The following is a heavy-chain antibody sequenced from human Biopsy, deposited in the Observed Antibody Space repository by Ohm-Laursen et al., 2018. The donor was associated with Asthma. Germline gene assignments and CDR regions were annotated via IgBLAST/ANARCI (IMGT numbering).Heavy chain of an antibody. V-gene: IGHV3-23*01. D-gene: IGHD2-2*01. J-gene: IGHJ6*02. CDR3: ARGGYCTSPTCPWGRYATDV. CDR1: GFTFSTYW. CDR2: ISGSGDST. Sequence: SLRLSCSASGFTFSTYWMSWVRQAPGKGLEWVSAISGSGDSTYYADSVKGRFTISRDNAKNSLYLHMNSLRAEDTAVYYCARGGYCTSPTCPWGRYATDVWGQGTTVTVSS.